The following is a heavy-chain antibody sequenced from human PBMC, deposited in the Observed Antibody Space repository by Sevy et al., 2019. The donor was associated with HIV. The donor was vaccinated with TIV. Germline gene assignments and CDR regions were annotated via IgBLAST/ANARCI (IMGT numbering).Heavy chain of an antibody. CDR2: INHSGST. V-gene: IGHV4-34*01. CDR1: GGSFSGYY. Sequence: SETLSLTCAVYGGSFSGYYWSWIRQPPGKGLEWIGEINHSGSTNYNPSLKSRVTISVETAKNQFSLKLSSVTAADTAVYYCGRGRVVTPCYFDYWGQGTLVTVSS. D-gene: IGHD3-3*01. CDR3: GRGRVVTPCYFDY. J-gene: IGHJ4*02.